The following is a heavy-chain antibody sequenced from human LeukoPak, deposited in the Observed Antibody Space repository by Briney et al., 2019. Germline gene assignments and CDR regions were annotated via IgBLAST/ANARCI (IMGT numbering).Heavy chain of an antibody. CDR3: AKSLSGWWTPGLDY. Sequence: SVKVSCKASGGTFSSYAISWVRQAPGQGLEWMGGIIPIFGTANYAQKFQGRVTITADKSTSTAYMELSSLRSEDTAVYYCAKSLSGWWTPGLDYLGQGTLVTVSS. J-gene: IGHJ4*02. D-gene: IGHD6-13*01. V-gene: IGHV1-69*06. CDR2: IIPIFGTA. CDR1: GGTFSSYA.